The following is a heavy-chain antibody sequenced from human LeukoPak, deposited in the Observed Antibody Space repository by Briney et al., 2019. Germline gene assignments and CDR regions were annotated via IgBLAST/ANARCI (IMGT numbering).Heavy chain of an antibody. D-gene: IGHD6-13*01. J-gene: IGHJ4*02. Sequence: PGGSLRLSCAASGFTFSSYSMNWVRQAPGKGLEWVSYISSSSSTIYYADSVKGRFTISRDNAKNSLYLQMNSLRAEDTAVYYCARVESSSWYVPDYWGQGTLVTVSS. CDR1: GFTFSSYS. CDR2: ISSSSSTI. V-gene: IGHV3-48*01. CDR3: ARVESSSWYVPDY.